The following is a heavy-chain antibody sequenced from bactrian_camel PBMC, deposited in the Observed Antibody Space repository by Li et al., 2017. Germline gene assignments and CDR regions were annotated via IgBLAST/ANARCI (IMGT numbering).Heavy chain of an antibody. V-gene: IGHV3S54*01. CDR2: VDTGGVRT. Sequence: HVQLVESGGGSVQAGGSLRLTCITSGSSVSRKALAWIRQSPGKERDVIASVDTGGVRTLYADSVKGRFTISRDSAQNRLYLQMDSLKPEDTGRYYCAASGPDFVFTLEKRYFSCWGQGTQVTVS. CDR1: GSSVSRKA. CDR3: AASGPDFVFTLEKRYFSC. D-gene: IGHD3*01. J-gene: IGHJ4*01.